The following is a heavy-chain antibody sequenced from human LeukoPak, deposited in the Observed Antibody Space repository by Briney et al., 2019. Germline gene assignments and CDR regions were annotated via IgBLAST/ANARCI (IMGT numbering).Heavy chain of an antibody. CDR3: ARDRCSGGSCYWRVFDN. CDR2: ISSDGGST. CDR1: GFTFDDYG. V-gene: IGHV3-64*01. D-gene: IGHD2-15*01. J-gene: IGHJ4*02. Sequence: GGSLRLSCAASGFTFDDYGMSWVRQTPGKGLEYVSAISSDGGSTYYANSVQGRFTISRDNSKNTLYLQLGCLRAEDMAMYYCARDRCSGGSCYWRVFDNWGQGTLVTVSS.